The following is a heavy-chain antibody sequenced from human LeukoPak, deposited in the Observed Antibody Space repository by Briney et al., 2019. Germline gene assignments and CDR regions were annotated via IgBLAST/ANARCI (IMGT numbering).Heavy chain of an antibody. V-gene: IGHV3-15*01. CDR2: IKSKTDGGTT. CDR3: TTRVWFYDSRGYPFDY. Sequence: PGGSLRLSCAASGFTFSNAWMSWVRQAPGKGLEWVGRIKSKTDGGTTDYAAPVKGRFTISRDDSKNTLYLQMNSLRTEHTAVYYCTTRVWFYDSRGYPFDYWGQGTLVTVSS. J-gene: IGHJ4*02. D-gene: IGHD3-22*01. CDR1: GFTFSNAW.